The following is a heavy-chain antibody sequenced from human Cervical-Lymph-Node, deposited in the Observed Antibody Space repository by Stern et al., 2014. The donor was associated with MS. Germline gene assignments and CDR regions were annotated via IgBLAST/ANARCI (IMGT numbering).Heavy chain of an antibody. CDR2: IEPGSGAT. J-gene: IGHJ4*02. Sequence: VQLVESGAEVKKPGASVKVSCKASGYRLSNFYLHWLRQAPGQGLQWIGRIEPGSGATNSSQTFQGRLTMTRDRSITTAYLELSGLRSDDTAVYYCARIYCSGDECYHSFDTWGQGTLVTVSS. CDR1: GYRLSNFY. V-gene: IGHV1-2*06. CDR3: ARIYCSGDECYHSFDT. D-gene: IGHD3-16*02.